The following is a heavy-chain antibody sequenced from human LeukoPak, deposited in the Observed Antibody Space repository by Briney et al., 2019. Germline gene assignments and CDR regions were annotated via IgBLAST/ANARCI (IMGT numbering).Heavy chain of an antibody. J-gene: IGHJ4*02. D-gene: IGHD3-10*01. CDR1: GFTFSSYG. CDR3: AKWSFYYGSGSSD. Sequence: GGSLRLSCTVSGFTFSSYGMHWVRQAPGKGLEWVAFIRYDGSNKYYADSVKGRFTISRDNSKNTLYLQMNSLRAEDTAVYYCAKWSFYYGSGSSDWGQGTLVTVSS. CDR2: IRYDGSNK. V-gene: IGHV3-30*02.